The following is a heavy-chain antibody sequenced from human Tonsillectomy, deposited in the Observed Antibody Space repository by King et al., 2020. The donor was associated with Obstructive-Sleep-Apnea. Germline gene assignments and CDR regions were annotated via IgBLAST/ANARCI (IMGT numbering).Heavy chain of an antibody. CDR2: INHSGST. CDR3: ARGSGATAVNWFDP. Sequence: VQLQQWGAGLLKPSETLSLTCAVFGGSFSDYYWSWIRQPPGKGLEWIGEINHSGSTNYNPSLKSRVTISVDTSKNQFSRKLSSVTAADTAAYYCARGSGATAVNWFDPWGQGTLVTVSS. D-gene: IGHD6-13*01. J-gene: IGHJ5*02. CDR1: GGSFSDYY. V-gene: IGHV4-34*01.